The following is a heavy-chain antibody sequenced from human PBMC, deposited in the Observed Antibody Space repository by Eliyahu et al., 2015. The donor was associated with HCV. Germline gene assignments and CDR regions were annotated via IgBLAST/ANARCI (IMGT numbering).Heavy chain of an antibody. Sequence: QITLKESGPTLVKPTQTLTLTCTFSGFSLSTSGVGVGWIRQPPGKALEWLALIYWDDDKRYSPSLKSRLTITKDTSKNQVVLTMTNMDPVDTATYYCAHSAYDILTGYDDFDYWDQGTLVTVSS. D-gene: IGHD3-9*01. J-gene: IGHJ4*02. V-gene: IGHV2-5*02. CDR2: IYWDDDK. CDR1: GFSLSTSGVG. CDR3: AHSAYDILTGYDDFDY.